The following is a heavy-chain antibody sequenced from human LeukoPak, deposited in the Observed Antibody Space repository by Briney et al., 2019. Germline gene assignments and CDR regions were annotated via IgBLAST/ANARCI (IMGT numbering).Heavy chain of an antibody. CDR3: ARERGLTIFGVVIKGGYYFDY. J-gene: IGHJ4*02. V-gene: IGHV1-46*01. Sequence: ASVKVSCKASGYTFTSYYMHWVRQAPGQGLEWMGIINPSGGSTSYAQKFQGRVTMTRDMSTSTVYMELSSLRSEDTAVYYCARERGLTIFGVVIKGGYYFDYWGQGTLVTVSS. CDR1: GYTFTSYY. CDR2: INPSGGST. D-gene: IGHD3-3*01.